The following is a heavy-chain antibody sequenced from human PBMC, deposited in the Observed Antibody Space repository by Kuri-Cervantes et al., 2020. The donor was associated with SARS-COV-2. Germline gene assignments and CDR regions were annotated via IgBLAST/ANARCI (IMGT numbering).Heavy chain of an antibody. D-gene: IGHD4-11*01. CDR2: MNPASGNT. CDR3: ARDLYSNYGYYYYGMDV. Sequence: ASVKVSCKASGYTFNIHDINWVRQATGQGLEWMGWMNPASGNTGYAQKFQGRVTMISNTSITTAYMELSSLTSEDTAVYYCARDLYSNYGYYYYGMDVWGQGTTVTVSS. J-gene: IGHJ6*02. CDR1: GYTFNIHD. V-gene: IGHV1-8*01.